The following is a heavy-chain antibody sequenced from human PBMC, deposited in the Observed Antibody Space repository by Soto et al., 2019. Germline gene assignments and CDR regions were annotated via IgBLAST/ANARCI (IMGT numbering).Heavy chain of an antibody. D-gene: IGHD2-15*01. J-gene: IGHJ5*02. CDR2: IIPIFGTA. Sequence: SVKVSCKASGYTFTSYAISWVRQAPGQGLEWMGGIIPIFGTANYAQKFQGRVTITADESTSTAYMELSSLRSEDTAVYYCARSVGYCSGGSCYGTDWFDPWGQGTLVTVSS. CDR1: GYTFTSYA. CDR3: ARSVGYCSGGSCYGTDWFDP. V-gene: IGHV1-69*13.